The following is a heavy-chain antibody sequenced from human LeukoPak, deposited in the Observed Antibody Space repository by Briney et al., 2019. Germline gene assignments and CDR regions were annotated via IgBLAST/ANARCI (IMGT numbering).Heavy chain of an antibody. CDR3: ARDGRRDGYNSLRIYYYGMDV. J-gene: IGHJ6*02. D-gene: IGHD5-24*01. CDR2: ISSSGSTI. V-gene: IGHV3-48*03. Sequence: PGGSLRLSCAASGFTFSSYEMNWVRQAPGKGLEWVSYISSSGSTIYYADSVKGRFTISRDNAKNSLYLQMNSLRAEDTAVYYCARDGRRDGYNSLRIYYYGMDVWGQGTTVTVSS. CDR1: GFTFSSYE.